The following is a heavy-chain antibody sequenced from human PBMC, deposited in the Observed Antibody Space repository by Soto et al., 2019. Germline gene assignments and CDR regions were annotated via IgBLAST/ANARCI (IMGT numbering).Heavy chain of an antibody. CDR2: IYWDDDK. CDR1: GFSLSTAGVG. J-gene: IGHJ5*02. V-gene: IGHV2-5*02. Sequence: QITLKESGPTLVKPTQTLTLTCTFSGFSLSTAGVGVGWIRQPPGEALEWFALIYWDDDKRYSPSLRSRLTITKVTSKNQVVLTMTNMDPVDTATYYCVSGSFPNWFDPWGQGTLVTVSS. CDR3: VSGSFPNWFDP. D-gene: IGHD3-10*01.